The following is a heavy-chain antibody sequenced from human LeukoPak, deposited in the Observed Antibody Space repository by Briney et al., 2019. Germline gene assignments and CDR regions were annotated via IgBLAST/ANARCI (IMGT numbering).Heavy chain of an antibody. CDR1: GGSFSGYY. CDR2: INHSGSN. J-gene: IGHJ6*03. D-gene: IGHD3-3*01. CDR3: ARGTYDFGNYYYYMDV. V-gene: IGHV4-34*01. Sequence: SETLSLTCAVYGGSFSGYYWSWIRQPPGKGLEWIGEINHSGSNNYNPSLKSRVTISVDTSKNQFSLKLSSVTAADTAVYYCARGTYDFGNYYYYMDVWGKGTTVTVSS.